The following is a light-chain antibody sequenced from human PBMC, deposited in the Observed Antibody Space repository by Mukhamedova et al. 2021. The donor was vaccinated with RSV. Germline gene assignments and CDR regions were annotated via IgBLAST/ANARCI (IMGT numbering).Light chain of an antibody. CDR3: QQYDKSVPILI. V-gene: IGKV3-20*01. J-gene: IGKJ3*01. Sequence: LLIYSVSKRATGIPDRFSAGGSGTDFTLTINRLEPEDFAVYYCQQYDKSVPILIFGPGSKVDIK. CDR2: SVS.